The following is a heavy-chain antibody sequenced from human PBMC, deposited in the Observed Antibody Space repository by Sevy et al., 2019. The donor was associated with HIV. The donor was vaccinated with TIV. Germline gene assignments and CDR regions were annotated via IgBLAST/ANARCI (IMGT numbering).Heavy chain of an antibody. J-gene: IGHJ6*02. CDR1: GFTVTNNY. D-gene: IGHD6-13*01. V-gene: IGHV3-53*01. CDR3: ARLHPHIAAARAMDV. CDR2: SYSDDSR. Sequence: GGSLRLSCAASGFTVTNNYISWVRQAPGKGLDWVALSYSDDSRYFADSVRGRFTISRDSLKNTLYLQMNSLRAEDTAVYYCARLHPHIAAARAMDVGGQGTTVTVSS.